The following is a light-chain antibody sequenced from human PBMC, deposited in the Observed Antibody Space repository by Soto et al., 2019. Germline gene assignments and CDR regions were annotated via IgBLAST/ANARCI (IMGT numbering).Light chain of an antibody. Sequence: IVMTQSPVTIFGSTGERATLSCRASQSISTNLAWYQQKPGQAPRLLIYGASTRATGIPARFSGGGSGTEFTLTISSLQSEDFAVYYCQHYNNWPPWTFGQGTKVETK. CDR3: QHYNNWPPWT. CDR1: QSISTN. V-gene: IGKV3-15*01. CDR2: GAS. J-gene: IGKJ1*01.